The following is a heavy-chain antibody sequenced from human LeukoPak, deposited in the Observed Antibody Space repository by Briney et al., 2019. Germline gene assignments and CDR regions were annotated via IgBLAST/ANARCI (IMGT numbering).Heavy chain of an antibody. Sequence: GGSLRLSCAASGFTFTSYAMSWVRQAPGKGLEWVSAISGSGGSTYYADSVKGRFTISRDNSKNTLYLQMNSLRAEDTAVYYCAKVTAGYYDSSGNFDYWGQGTLVTVSS. V-gene: IGHV3-23*01. CDR2: ISGSGGST. J-gene: IGHJ4*02. CDR3: AKVTAGYYDSSGNFDY. D-gene: IGHD3-22*01. CDR1: GFTFTSYA.